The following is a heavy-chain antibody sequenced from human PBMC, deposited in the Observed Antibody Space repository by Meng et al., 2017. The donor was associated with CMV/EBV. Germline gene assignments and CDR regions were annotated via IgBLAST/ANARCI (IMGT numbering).Heavy chain of an antibody. D-gene: IGHD2-2*01. CDR3: AKTGAYCSSTSCLSGMDV. J-gene: IGHJ6*02. CDR2: IWYDGSNK. Sequence: GESLKISCAASGFTFSSYGMHWVRQAPGKGLEWVAVIWYDGSNKYYADSVKGRFTIFRDNSKNTLYLQMNSLRAEDTAVYYCAKTGAYCSSTSCLSGMDVWGQGTTVTVSS. V-gene: IGHV3-33*06. CDR1: GFTFSSYG.